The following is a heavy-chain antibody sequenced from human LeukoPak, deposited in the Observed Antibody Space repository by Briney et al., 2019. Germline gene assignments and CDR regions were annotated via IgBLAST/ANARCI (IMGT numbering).Heavy chain of an antibody. CDR2: IIPIFGTA. CDR1: GYTFTSYG. J-gene: IGHJ6*03. Sequence: ASVKVSCKASGYTFTSYGISWVRQAPGQGLEWMGGIIPIFGTANYAQKFQGRVTITADKSTSTAYMELSSLRSEDTAVYYCARGRRSGNYYYMDVWGKGTTVTVSS. CDR3: ARGRRSGNYYYMDV. V-gene: IGHV1-69*06. D-gene: IGHD6-25*01.